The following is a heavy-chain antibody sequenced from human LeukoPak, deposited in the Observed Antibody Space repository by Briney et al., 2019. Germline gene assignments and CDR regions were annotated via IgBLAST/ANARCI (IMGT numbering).Heavy chain of an antibody. V-gene: IGHV3-30*03. D-gene: IGHD5-12*01. Sequence: QPGRSLRLSCAASGFTFSSYGMHWVRQAPGKGLEWVTVISFDGSNKYYADSVKGRFTISRDNPKNTLYLQMNSLRAEDTAVYYCAATPDYFNYWGQGTLVTVSS. J-gene: IGHJ4*02. CDR2: ISFDGSNK. CDR3: AATPDYFNY. CDR1: GFTFSSYG.